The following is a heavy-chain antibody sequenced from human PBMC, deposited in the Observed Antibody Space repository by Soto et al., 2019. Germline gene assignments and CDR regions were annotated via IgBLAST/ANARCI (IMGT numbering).Heavy chain of an antibody. J-gene: IGHJ4*02. Sequence: GGSLRLSCAASGFTFSSYGMHWVRQAPGKGLEWVAVISYDGSNKYYADSVKGRFTISRDNSKNTLYLQMNSLRAEDTAVYYCAKGVWVFDYWGQGTLVTVSS. CDR1: GFTFSSYG. V-gene: IGHV3-30*18. CDR3: AKGVWVFDY. D-gene: IGHD7-27*01. CDR2: ISYDGSNK.